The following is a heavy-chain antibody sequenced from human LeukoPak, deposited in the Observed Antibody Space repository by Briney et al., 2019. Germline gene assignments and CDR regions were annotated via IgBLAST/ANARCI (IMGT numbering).Heavy chain of an antibody. J-gene: IGHJ6*03. Sequence: PSETLSLTCTVSGGPISSYYWSWIRQPPGKGLEWIGYIYTSGSTNYNPSLKSRVTISVDASKNQFSLKLSSVTAADTAVYYCARHTRYSTAVHYYYYMDVWGKGTTVTVSS. CDR1: GGPISSYY. V-gene: IGHV4-4*09. D-gene: IGHD1-26*01. CDR3: ARHTRYSTAVHYYYYMDV. CDR2: IYTSGST.